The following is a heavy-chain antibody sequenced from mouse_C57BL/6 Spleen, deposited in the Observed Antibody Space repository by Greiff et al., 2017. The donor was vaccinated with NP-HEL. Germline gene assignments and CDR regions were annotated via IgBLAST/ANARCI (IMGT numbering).Heavy chain of an antibody. CDR3: ARFEDYDGDYAMDY. CDR2: IYPGSGST. V-gene: IGHV1-55*01. D-gene: IGHD2-4*01. J-gene: IGHJ4*01. CDR1: GYTFTSYW. Sequence: QVQLQQPGAELVKPGASVKMSCKASGYTFTSYWITWVKQRPGQGLEWIGDIYPGSGSTNYNEKFKSKATLTVDTSSSTAYMQLSSLTSEDSAVYYCARFEDYDGDYAMDYWGQGTSVTVSS.